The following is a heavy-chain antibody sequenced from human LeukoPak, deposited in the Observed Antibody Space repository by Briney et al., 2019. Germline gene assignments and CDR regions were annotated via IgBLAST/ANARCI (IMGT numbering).Heavy chain of an antibody. CDR3: ARGLPASAYFDY. Sequence: SETLSLTCTVSGGSISHYYWSWIRQPAGKGLEWIGHIYSSGTTNYNPSLESRVTMSVDTSTNQFSLKVTSVTAADTAMYYCARGLPASAYFDYWGQGTLVIVSS. CDR1: GGSISHYY. J-gene: IGHJ4*02. D-gene: IGHD2-2*01. V-gene: IGHV4-4*07. CDR2: IYSSGTT.